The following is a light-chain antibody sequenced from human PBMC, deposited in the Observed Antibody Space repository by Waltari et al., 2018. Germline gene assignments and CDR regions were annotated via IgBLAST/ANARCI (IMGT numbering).Light chain of an antibody. CDR1: XXXLYSSNNRND. V-gene: IGKV4-1*01. CDR3: QQYYSSPSMYT. J-gene: IGKJ2*01. CDR2: WAS. Sequence: DIXXTXSPDSLAVXXGXXXXIXXXXXXXXLYSSNNRNDLGWYQQKPGQPTKLLIYWASTRESGVPDRFSGSGSGTDFTLTISSLQAEDVAVYYCQQYYSSPSMYTFGQGTKLEIK.